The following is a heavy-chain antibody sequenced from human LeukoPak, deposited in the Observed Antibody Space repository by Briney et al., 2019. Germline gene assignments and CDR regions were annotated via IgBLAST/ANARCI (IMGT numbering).Heavy chain of an antibody. CDR2: IHYSGST. D-gene: IGHD3-10*01. CDR3: ARVGSYAFDI. V-gene: IGHV4-59*01. CDR1: GDSISTYY. Sequence: SETLSLTCTASGDSISTYYWSWIRQAPGKGLEWIGYIHYSGSTNYNPSLKRRVTISVDTSKNQFSLKLSSVTTADTAVYFCARVGSYAFDIWGQGTMVTVSS. J-gene: IGHJ3*02.